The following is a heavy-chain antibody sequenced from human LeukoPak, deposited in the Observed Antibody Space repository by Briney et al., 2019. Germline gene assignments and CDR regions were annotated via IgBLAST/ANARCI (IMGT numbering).Heavy chain of an antibody. D-gene: IGHD5-18*01. Sequence: GGSMRLSSTASGFTFGDHAMSWDRHAPGKGLEWVGFIRSKTYGGTTEYAASVKGRFTISRDDSKSIAYLQMNSLKTEDTAVYYCTRGPTQQWLYYGMDVWGQGTTVTVSS. CDR1: GFTFGDHA. CDR2: IRSKTYGGTT. V-gene: IGHV3-49*04. J-gene: IGHJ6*02. CDR3: TRGPTQQWLYYGMDV.